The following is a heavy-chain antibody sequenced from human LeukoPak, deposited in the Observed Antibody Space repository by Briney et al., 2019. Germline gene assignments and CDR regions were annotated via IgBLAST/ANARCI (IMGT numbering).Heavy chain of an antibody. J-gene: IGHJ4*02. D-gene: IGHD3-9*01. CDR2: ISSSSSTI. Sequence: TGGSLRLSCAASGFTFSSYSKNWVRQAPGKGLEWVSYISSSSSTIYYTDSVKGRFTISRDNAKNSLYLQMNSLRDEDTAVYYCATLLTGYYNFDYWGQGTLVTVSS. V-gene: IGHV3-48*02. CDR1: GFTFSSYS. CDR3: ATLLTGYYNFDY.